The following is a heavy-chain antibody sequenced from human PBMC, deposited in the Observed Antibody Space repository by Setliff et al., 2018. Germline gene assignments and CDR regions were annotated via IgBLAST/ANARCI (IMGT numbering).Heavy chain of an antibody. Sequence: PSETLSLTCTVSGGSISSGPYYWNWFRQPAGKGLEWIGRLYSSGSTNYNPSLKSRVTTSVDTSKNQFSLKLSSVTAADTAVYYCASTDWGWGYYFDYWGQGTLVTVSS. CDR1: GGSISSGPYY. J-gene: IGHJ4*02. CDR2: LYSSGST. V-gene: IGHV4-61*02. CDR3: ASTDWGWGYYFDY. D-gene: IGHD7-27*01.